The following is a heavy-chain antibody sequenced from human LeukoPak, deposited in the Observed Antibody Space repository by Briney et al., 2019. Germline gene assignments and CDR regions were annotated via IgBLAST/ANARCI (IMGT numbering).Heavy chain of an antibody. CDR2: INHSGTT. CDR1: GGSFSGYY. CDR3: ARVTYPRYSSSWYGSNWFDP. D-gene: IGHD6-13*01. Sequence: SETLSLTCAVYGGSFSGYYWSWIRQPPGKGLECIGEINHSGTTNYNPSLKSRVTISVDTSKNQFSLKLSSVTAADTAVYYCARVTYPRYSSSWYGSNWFDPWGQGTLVTVSS. J-gene: IGHJ5*02. V-gene: IGHV4-34*01.